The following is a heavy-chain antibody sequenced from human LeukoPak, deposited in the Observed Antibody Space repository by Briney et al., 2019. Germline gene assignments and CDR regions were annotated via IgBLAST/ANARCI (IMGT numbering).Heavy chain of an antibody. D-gene: IGHD5-18*01. V-gene: IGHV1-2*02. CDR3: ARGDTAVVTPYYFDY. J-gene: IGHJ4*02. Sequence: ASVKVSCKASGYTFTGYYMHWVRQAPGQGLEWMGWINPNSGGTNYAQKFQGRVTMTRDTSISTAYMELSRLRSDDTAVYYCARGDTAVVTPYYFDYWGQGTLVTVSS. CDR2: INPNSGGT. CDR1: GYTFTGYY.